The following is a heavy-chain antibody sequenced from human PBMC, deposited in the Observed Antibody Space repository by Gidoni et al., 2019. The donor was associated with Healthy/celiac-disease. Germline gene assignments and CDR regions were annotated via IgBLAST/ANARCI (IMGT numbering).Heavy chain of an antibody. D-gene: IGHD2-21*02. CDR3: ARENGGDSAYFDY. V-gene: IGHV3-30-3*01. CDR2: ISYDGSNK. J-gene: IGHJ4*02. CDR1: GFTFSSYA. Sequence: QVQLVESGGGVVQPGRSLRLSCAASGFTFSSYAMHWVRQAPGKGLEWVAVISYDGSNKYYPDSVKGRFTISRDNSKNTLYLQMNSLRAEDTAVYYCARENGGDSAYFDYWGQGTLVTVSS.